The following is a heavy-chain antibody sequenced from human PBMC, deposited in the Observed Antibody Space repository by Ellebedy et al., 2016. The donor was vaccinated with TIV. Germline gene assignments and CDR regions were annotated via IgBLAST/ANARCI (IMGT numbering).Heavy chain of an antibody. CDR1: GYTFTGYY. V-gene: IGHV1-69*13. CDR2: IIPIFGTA. J-gene: IGHJ6*02. D-gene: IGHD1-1*01. CDR3: ARELERRLNYGMDV. Sequence: SVKVSXXASGYTFTGYYMHWVRQAPGQGLEWMGGIIPIFGTANYAQKFQGRVTITADESTSTAYMELSSLRSEDTAVYYCARELERRLNYGMDVWGQGTTVTVSS.